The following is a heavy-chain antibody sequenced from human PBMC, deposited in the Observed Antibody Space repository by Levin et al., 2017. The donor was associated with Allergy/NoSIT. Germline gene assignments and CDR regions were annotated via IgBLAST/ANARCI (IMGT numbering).Heavy chain of an antibody. CDR2: IYPGDSET. CDR1: GYSFSSNW. J-gene: IGHJ4*01. D-gene: IGHD6-13*01. V-gene: IGHV5-51*01. CDR3: ASRNSSSVFDY. Sequence: ASVKVSCKASGYSFSSNWLDWVRQMPGKGLEGMGIIYPGDSETRYSPSFQGQVTISVDKSISPAYLQWSSLQASDTAIYYCASRNSSSVFDYWGHGTLVTVSS.